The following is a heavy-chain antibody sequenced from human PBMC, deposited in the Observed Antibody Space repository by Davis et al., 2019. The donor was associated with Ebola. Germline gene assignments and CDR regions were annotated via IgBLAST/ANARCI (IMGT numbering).Heavy chain of an antibody. V-gene: IGHV3-53*01. CDR3: ARQGDSSGWN. CDR1: GFTVSSNY. J-gene: IGHJ4*02. CDR2: IYNAGNT. D-gene: IGHD6-19*01. Sequence: GGSLRLSCAASGFTVSSNYMSWVRQAPGKGLEWVSVIYNAGNTYYADSVKGRFTISRDNGKKSLYLQMNSLRDDDTAVYYCARQGDSSGWNWGQGTLVTVSS.